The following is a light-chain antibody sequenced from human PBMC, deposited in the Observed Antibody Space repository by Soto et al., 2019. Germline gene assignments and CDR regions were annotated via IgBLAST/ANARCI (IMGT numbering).Light chain of an antibody. V-gene: IGKV3-15*01. CDR1: QSVDSN. CDR3: QQFNNWPHT. Sequence: EVVMTQSPATLSVSPGERVTLSCRASQSVDSNLAWYQQKPGQAPRLLIYSASTRATGIPARFSGSGSGTEFTLTISSLQSEDFAVYYCQQFNNWPHTFGQGTRLEIK. J-gene: IGKJ5*01. CDR2: SAS.